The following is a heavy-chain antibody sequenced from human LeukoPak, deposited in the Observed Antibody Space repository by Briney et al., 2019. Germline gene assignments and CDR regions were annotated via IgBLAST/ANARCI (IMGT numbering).Heavy chain of an antibody. D-gene: IGHD1-1*01. CDR3: ARVWKGNYYDY. V-gene: IGHV3-23*01. J-gene: IGHJ4*02. CDR1: GFTFSSYS. Sequence: GGSLRLSCAASGFTFSSYSMNWVRQAPGKGLEWISGLSGTGGSTYYADSVKGRFTISRDNSKNTLYLQMNSLRAEDTAIYYCARVWKGNYYDYWGQGTLVTVSS. CDR2: LSGTGGST.